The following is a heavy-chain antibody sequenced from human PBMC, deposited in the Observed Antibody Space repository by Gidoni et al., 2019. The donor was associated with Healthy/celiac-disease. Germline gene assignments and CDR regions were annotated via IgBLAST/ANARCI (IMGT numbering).Heavy chain of an antibody. CDR1: GFTFSSYG. Sequence: QVQLVESGGGVVQPGRSLRLSCAASGFTFSSYGMHWVRQAPGKGLEWVAGIWYDGSNKYYADSVKGRFTISRDNSKNTLYLQMNSLRAEDTAVYYCARDVGGAEEYYYYYGMDVWGQGTTVTVSS. V-gene: IGHV3-33*01. D-gene: IGHD2-15*01. CDR3: ARDVGGAEEYYYYYGMDV. J-gene: IGHJ6*02. CDR2: IWYDGSNK.